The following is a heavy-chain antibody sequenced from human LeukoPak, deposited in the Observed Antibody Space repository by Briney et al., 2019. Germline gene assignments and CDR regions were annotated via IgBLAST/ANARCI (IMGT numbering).Heavy chain of an antibody. CDR2: IYSGGST. D-gene: IGHD4-23*01. CDR3: AGSTTVAYY. J-gene: IGHJ4*02. V-gene: IGHV3-53*01. CDR1: GFTVGSYY. Sequence: PGGSLRLSCAASGFTVGSYYMNWVRQAPGKGLEWVPVIYSGGSTSSADSVKGRFTISRDNSKNTLYLQMNSLRAEDTAVYYCAGSTTVAYYWGQGTLVTVSS.